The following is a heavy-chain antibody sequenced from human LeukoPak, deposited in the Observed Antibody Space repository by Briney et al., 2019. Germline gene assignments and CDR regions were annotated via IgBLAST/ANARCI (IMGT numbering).Heavy chain of an antibody. D-gene: IGHD3-10*01. V-gene: IGHV3-33*01. J-gene: IGHJ4*02. CDR1: GFTFSSYG. CDR3: VRDPRYGSGSFPHCDY. Sequence: GGSLRLSCAASGFTFSSYGMHWVRQAPGKGLEWVAVIWYDGSNKYYADSVKGRFVVSRVNSKNTLYLQMNSLRAEDTAVYYCVRDPRYGSGSFPHCDYWGQGTLVTVSS. CDR2: IWYDGSNK.